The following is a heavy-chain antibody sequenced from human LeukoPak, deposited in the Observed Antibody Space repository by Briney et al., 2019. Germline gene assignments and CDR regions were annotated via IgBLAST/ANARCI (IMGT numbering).Heavy chain of an antibody. Sequence: SETLSLTCTISGGSISSSSYYWGWIRQPPGKGLEWIGSIYYSGSTYYNPSLKSRVTISVDTSKNQFSLKLSSVTAADTAVYYCATSKDIESVGEGIFDYWGQGTLVTVSS. CDR2: IYYSGST. CDR3: ATSKDIESVGEGIFDY. V-gene: IGHV4-39*07. CDR1: GGSISSSSYY. D-gene: IGHD2-15*01. J-gene: IGHJ4*02.